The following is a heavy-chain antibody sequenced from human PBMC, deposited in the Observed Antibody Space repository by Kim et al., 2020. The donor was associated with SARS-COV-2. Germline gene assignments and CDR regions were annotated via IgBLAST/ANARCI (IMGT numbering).Heavy chain of an antibody. D-gene: IGHD6-13*01. CDR2: INHSGST. Sequence: SETLSLTCAVYGGSFSGYYWSWIRQPPGKGLEWIGEINHSGSTNYNPSLKSRVTISVDTSKNQFSLKLSSVTAADTAVYYCARGASSSWYVPIRGGMDVWGQGTTVTVSS. V-gene: IGHV4-34*01. CDR1: GGSFSGYY. J-gene: IGHJ6*02. CDR3: ARGASSSWYVPIRGGMDV.